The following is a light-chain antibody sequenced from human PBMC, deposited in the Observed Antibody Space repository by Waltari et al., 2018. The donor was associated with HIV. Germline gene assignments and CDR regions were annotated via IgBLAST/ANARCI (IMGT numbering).Light chain of an antibody. J-gene: IGLJ3*02. CDR3: SSFTSSTAWL. V-gene: IGLV2-14*01. Sequence: QSALTQPASLSGSPGQSITISCTGTNTDIGSYDYVSWYQHYPAKAPQLLIYDVSNRPSGVSDRFFGSKSGNTASLIISGLQADDEAVYICSSFTSSTAWLFGGGTKVSVL. CDR1: NTDIGSYDY. CDR2: DVS.